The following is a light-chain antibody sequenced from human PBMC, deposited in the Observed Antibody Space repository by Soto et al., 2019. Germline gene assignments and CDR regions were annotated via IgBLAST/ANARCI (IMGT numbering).Light chain of an antibody. CDR3: QQSDNCPPVT. Sequence: EIVMTQSPATLSVSPGERATLSCRASQSVSNNLAWYQQKPGQAPRLLIYGASTRATGIPARFSGSGSGTEFTLTISSLQSEDFAVYYCQQSDNCPPVTFGQGTKVEIK. CDR1: QSVSNN. V-gene: IGKV3-15*01. CDR2: GAS. J-gene: IGKJ1*01.